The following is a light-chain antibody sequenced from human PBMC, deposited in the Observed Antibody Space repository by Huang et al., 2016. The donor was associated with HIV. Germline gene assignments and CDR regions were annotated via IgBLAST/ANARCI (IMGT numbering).Light chain of an antibody. J-gene: IGKJ4*01. CDR3: QQRSKWPLT. CDR1: QSIGTY. CDR2: AVS. Sequence: EIVLTQSPVTLSLSPGDRATLSCRASQSIGTYLAWYPQKSGQAPRLLIYAVSNRAAGVPARFSASGSETDFTLTIASLDPDDFAIYHCQQRSKWPLTFGGGTKVEMK. V-gene: IGKV3-11*01.